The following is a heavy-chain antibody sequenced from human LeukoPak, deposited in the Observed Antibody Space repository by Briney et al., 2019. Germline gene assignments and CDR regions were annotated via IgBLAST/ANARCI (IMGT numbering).Heavy chain of an antibody. D-gene: IGHD3-22*01. Sequence: ASVKVSCKVSGYTFTDYYMHWVQQAPGKGLEWMGLVDPEDGETIYAEKFQGRVTITADTSTDTAYMELSSLRSEDTAVYYCARTEVYYDSSGYYYAAFDYWGQGTLVTVSS. J-gene: IGHJ4*02. CDR1: GYTFTDYY. V-gene: IGHV1-69-2*01. CDR2: VDPEDGET. CDR3: ARTEVYYDSSGYYYAAFDY.